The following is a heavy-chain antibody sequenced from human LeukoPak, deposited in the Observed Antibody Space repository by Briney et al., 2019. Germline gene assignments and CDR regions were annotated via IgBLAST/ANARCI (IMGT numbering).Heavy chain of an antibody. CDR3: ARGFNPNY. CDR1: GFTFSSHE. CDR2: ISASGSTV. J-gene: IGHJ4*02. Sequence: HSGGSLRLSCAASGFTFSSHEMNWVRQAPGKGLEWLSYISASGSTVNYADSVKGRFTISRDDAKNSLYLQINSLSVEDTAVYYCARGFNPNYWGQGTLVTVSS. V-gene: IGHV3-48*03. D-gene: IGHD3-10*01.